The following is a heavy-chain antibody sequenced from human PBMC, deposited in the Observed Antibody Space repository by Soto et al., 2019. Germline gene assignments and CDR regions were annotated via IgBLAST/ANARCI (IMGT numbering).Heavy chain of an antibody. Sequence: PGGSLRLSCAASGSTFSSYGMHWVRQAPGKGLEWVAVIWYDGSNKYYADSVKGRFTISRDNSKNTLYLQMNSLRAEDTAVYYCARQGGITIFGVVTNFDYWGQGTLVTVSS. CDR1: GSTFSSYG. CDR2: IWYDGSNK. CDR3: ARQGGITIFGVVTNFDY. J-gene: IGHJ4*02. D-gene: IGHD3-3*01. V-gene: IGHV3-33*01.